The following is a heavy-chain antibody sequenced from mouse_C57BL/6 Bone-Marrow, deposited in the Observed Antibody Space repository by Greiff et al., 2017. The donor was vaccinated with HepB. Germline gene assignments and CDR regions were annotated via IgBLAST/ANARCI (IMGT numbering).Heavy chain of an antibody. D-gene: IGHD2-4*01. CDR2: IDPSDSYT. V-gene: IGHV1-69*01. J-gene: IGHJ3*01. CDR1: GYTFTSYW. CDR3: AREGIYYEYDEGFAY. Sequence: VQLQQPGAELVMPGASVKLSCKASGYTFTSYWMHWVKQRPGQGLEWIGEIDPSDSYTNYNQKFKGKSTLTVDKSSSTAYMQLSSLTSEDSAVYYCAREGIYYEYDEGFAYWGQGTLVTVSA.